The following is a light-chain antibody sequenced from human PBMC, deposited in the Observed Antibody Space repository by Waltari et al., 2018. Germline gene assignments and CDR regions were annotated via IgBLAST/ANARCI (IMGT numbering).Light chain of an antibody. CDR2: EVS. CDR3: CSYAGSSTYV. V-gene: IGLV2-23*02. Sequence: QSALTQPASVSGSPGQSIPISCTGTSSDAGSYNLVPWYQQHPGKAPKLMIYEVSKRPSGVSNRFSGSKSGNTASLTISGLQAEDEADYYCCSYAGSSTYVFGTGTKVTVL. J-gene: IGLJ1*01. CDR1: SSDAGSYNL.